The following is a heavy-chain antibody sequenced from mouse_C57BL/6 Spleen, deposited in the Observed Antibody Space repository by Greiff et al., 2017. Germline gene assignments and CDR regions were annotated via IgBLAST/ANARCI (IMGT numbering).Heavy chain of an antibody. Sequence: QVQLQQPGAELVMPGASVKLSCKASGYTFTSYWMHWVKQRPGQGLEWIGEIDPSDSYTNYNQKFKGKSTLTVDNSSSTAYMQLSSLTSEDSAVYYSAKHYYGSGFYFGYWGKGTTLTVSS. V-gene: IGHV1-69*01. D-gene: IGHD1-1*01. J-gene: IGHJ2*01. CDR1: GYTFTSYW. CDR2: IDPSDSYT. CDR3: AKHYYGSGFYFGY.